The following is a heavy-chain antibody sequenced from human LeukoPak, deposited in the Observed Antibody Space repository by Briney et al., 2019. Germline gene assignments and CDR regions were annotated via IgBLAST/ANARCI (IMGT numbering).Heavy chain of an antibody. V-gene: IGHV3-21*01. CDR3: ARRATTERGHSYGLDY. CDR2: ISGSSTYI. J-gene: IGHJ4*02. Sequence: GGSLRLSCAASGFIFNNYFMNWVRQAPGKGLEWVSSISGSSTYIYDADSVKGRFTISRDNAKNSLYLRMNSLRVEDTAVYYCARRATTERGHSYGLDYWGQGTLVTVSS. D-gene: IGHD5-18*01. CDR1: GFIFNNYF.